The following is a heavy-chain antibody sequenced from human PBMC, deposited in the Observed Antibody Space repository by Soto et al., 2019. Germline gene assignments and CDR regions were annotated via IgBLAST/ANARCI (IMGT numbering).Heavy chain of an antibody. D-gene: IGHD2-2*01. Sequence: GGSLRLCYAAFEFTFGSFSVNWIIKAPGKGLEWVSYISSSSSTIYYADSVKGRFTISRDNAKNSLYLQMNSLRDEDMAVYYCARDLGYCISTSCYENYFDYWGQGTLVTVSS. CDR2: ISSSSSTI. J-gene: IGHJ4*02. V-gene: IGHV3-48*02. CDR1: EFTFGSFS. CDR3: ARDLGYCISTSCYENYFDY.